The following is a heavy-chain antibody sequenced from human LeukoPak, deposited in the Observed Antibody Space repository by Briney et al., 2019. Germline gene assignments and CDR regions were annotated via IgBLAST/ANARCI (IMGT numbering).Heavy chain of an antibody. CDR1: GDSVSSNSAA. Sequence: SQTRSLTCAISGDSVSSNSAAWNWIRQSPSRGLEWLGRTYYRSKWYNDYAVSVKSRITINPDTSKNQFSLQLNSVTPEDTAVYYCARGPYCSSTSCYGYDAFDIWGQGTMVTVSS. CDR2: TYYRSKWYN. CDR3: ARGPYCSSTSCYGYDAFDI. J-gene: IGHJ3*02. D-gene: IGHD2-2*01. V-gene: IGHV6-1*01.